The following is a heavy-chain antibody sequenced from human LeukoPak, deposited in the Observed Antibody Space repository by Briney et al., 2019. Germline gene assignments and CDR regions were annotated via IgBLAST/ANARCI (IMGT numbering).Heavy chain of an antibody. Sequence: PGGSLRLSCAASGFTFDDYTMHWVRQAPGKGLEWVSLISWDGGSIYYADSVKGRFAISRDNNKNSLYLQMSSLRTEDTALYYCAKARYCSSTSCPDNWFDPWGQGTLVTVSS. CDR3: AKARYCSSTSCPDNWFDP. CDR2: ISWDGGSI. V-gene: IGHV3-43*01. CDR1: GFTFDDYT. D-gene: IGHD2-2*01. J-gene: IGHJ5*02.